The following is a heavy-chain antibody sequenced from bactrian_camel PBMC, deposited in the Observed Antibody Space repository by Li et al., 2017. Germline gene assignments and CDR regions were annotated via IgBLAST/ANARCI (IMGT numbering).Heavy chain of an antibody. V-gene: IGHV3S53*01. J-gene: IGHJ4*01. CDR1: GDTRSARC. CDR3: AADRPPLWSSGSLFERGFDY. Sequence: VQLVESGGGSVQAGGSLRLSCAVSGDTRSARCRGWFRQAPGKEREGVARIDGDGTVSYADSVKGRFTISKGNTRTTLNLQMNSLKPEDTAMYYCAADRPPLWSSGSLFERGFDYWGQGTQVTVS. D-gene: IGHD2*01. CDR2: IDGDGTV.